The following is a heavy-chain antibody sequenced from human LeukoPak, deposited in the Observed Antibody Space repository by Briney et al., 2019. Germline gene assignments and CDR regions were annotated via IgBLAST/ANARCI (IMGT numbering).Heavy chain of an antibody. V-gene: IGHV4-61*08. J-gene: IGHJ6*03. CDR2: IYYSGST. CDR3: ARGIQSSGWYGDYYYYYMDV. CDR1: GGSISSGGYY. Sequence: SQTLSLTCTVSGGSISSGGYYWRWIRQHPGKGLEWIGYIYYSGSTNYNPSLKSRVTISVDTSKNQFSLKLSSVTAADTAVYYCARGIQSSGWYGDYYYYYMDVWGKGTTVTVSS. D-gene: IGHD6-19*01.